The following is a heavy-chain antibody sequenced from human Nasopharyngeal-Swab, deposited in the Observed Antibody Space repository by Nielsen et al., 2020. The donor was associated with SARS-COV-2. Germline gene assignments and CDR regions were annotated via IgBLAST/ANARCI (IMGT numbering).Heavy chain of an antibody. CDR2: INHRGGT. CDR1: GGSFSAYH. Sequence: SETLSLTCAVYGGSFSAYHWSWIRLPPGKGLEWIGEINHRGGTAYKSSLKSRVTISVDTSKNQFSLELKSVTAADTAVYFCARGPDQFPSFDYWDQGTLVTVSS. D-gene: IGHD2-21*01. V-gene: IGHV4-34*01. J-gene: IGHJ4*02. CDR3: ARGPDQFPSFDY.